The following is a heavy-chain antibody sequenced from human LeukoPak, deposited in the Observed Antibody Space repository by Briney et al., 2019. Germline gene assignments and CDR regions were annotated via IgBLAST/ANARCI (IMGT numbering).Heavy chain of an antibody. D-gene: IGHD3-10*01. CDR1: GFTFSSYS. CDR3: AREKDYYGSGSYFAFDY. CDR2: ISSSSSYI. Sequence: GGSLRLSCAASGFTFSSYSMNWVRQAPGKGLEWVSSISSSSSYIYHADSVKGRSTISRDNAKNSLYLQMNSLRAEDTAVYYCAREKDYYGSGSYFAFDYWGQGTLVTVSS. V-gene: IGHV3-21*01. J-gene: IGHJ4*02.